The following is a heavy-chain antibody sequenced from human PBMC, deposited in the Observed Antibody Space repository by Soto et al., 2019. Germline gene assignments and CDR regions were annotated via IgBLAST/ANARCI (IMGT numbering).Heavy chain of an antibody. CDR3: ARGVYDFWSGHPKGLDY. D-gene: IGHD3-3*01. V-gene: IGHV3-73*01. CDR1: GFTFSGSA. Sequence: GGSLRLSCAASGFTFSGSAMHWVRQASGKGLEWVGRIRSKANSYATAYAVSVKGRFTISRDDSRNTAYLQMNSLKTEDTALYYCARGVYDFWSGHPKGLDYWGQGTVVTVSS. J-gene: IGHJ4*02. CDR2: IRSKANSYAT.